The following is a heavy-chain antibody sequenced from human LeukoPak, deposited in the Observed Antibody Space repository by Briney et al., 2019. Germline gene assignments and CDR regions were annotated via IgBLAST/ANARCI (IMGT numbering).Heavy chain of an antibody. Sequence: GGSLRLSCAAPGFTFSSYAMHWVRQAPGKGLEWVAVISYDGSNKYYADSVKGRFTISRDNSKNTLYLQMNSLRAEDTAVYYCARIETTVTSDYWGQGTLVTVSS. CDR3: ARIETTVTSDY. CDR1: GFTFSSYA. V-gene: IGHV3-30-3*01. CDR2: ISYDGSNK. J-gene: IGHJ4*02. D-gene: IGHD4-17*01.